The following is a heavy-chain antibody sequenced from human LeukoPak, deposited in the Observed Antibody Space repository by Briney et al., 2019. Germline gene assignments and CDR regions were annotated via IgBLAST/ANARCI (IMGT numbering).Heavy chain of an antibody. CDR2: IYYSGIT. CDR3: ASEGGSNKDFDY. Sequence: SETLSLTCTVSGGSISSSSYYWGWIRQPPGKGLEWIGSIYYSGITYYNPSLKSRVTISVDTSKNQFSLKLSSVTAADTAVYYCASEGGSNKDFDYWGQGTLVTVSS. V-gene: IGHV4-39*07. D-gene: IGHD1-26*01. CDR1: GGSISSSSYY. J-gene: IGHJ4*02.